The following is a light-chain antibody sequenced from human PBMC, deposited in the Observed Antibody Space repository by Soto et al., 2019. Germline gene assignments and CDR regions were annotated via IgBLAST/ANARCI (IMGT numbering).Light chain of an antibody. Sequence: DIQMTQSPSSLSASVGVRVTITCRASQTISSPLSWYQQKPGKVPELLIYATSRLQSGVPSRFSGSRSGTDFTLTISSLQPEDFATYYCQHSYGTPAFGQGTRLEIK. V-gene: IGKV1-39*01. CDR3: QHSYGTPA. CDR2: ATS. CDR1: QTISSP. J-gene: IGKJ5*01.